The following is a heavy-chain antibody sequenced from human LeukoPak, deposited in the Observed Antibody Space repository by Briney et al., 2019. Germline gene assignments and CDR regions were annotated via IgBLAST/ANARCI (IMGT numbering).Heavy chain of an antibody. Sequence: GGSLRLSCAASGVTFSNAWMSWVRQAPGKGLEWGGRIKSETDGGTTDYAAPVKGRFINSRDDSKNTLYLQMNSPKTEDTAVYYCTTDFRAIYDFWSGYYRSHFDYWGQGTLVTVSS. CDR1: GVTFSNAW. D-gene: IGHD3-3*01. CDR3: TTDFRAIYDFWSGYYRSHFDY. CDR2: IKSETDGGTT. V-gene: IGHV3-15*01. J-gene: IGHJ4*02.